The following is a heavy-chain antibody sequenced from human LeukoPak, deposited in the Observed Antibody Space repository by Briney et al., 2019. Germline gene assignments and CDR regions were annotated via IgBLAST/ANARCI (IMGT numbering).Heavy chain of an antibody. V-gene: IGHV1-46*01. Sequence: GASVKVSCKASGYTFTSYYMHWVRQAPGQGLEWVGAINPIGGTTTYAQKFQGRVTMTRDTSTTTVYMELYSLRYDDTAVYYCARDRTNGVLFDYWGQGTLVTVSS. CDR2: INPIGGTT. CDR1: GYTFTSYY. D-gene: IGHD2-8*01. J-gene: IGHJ4*02. CDR3: ARDRTNGVLFDY.